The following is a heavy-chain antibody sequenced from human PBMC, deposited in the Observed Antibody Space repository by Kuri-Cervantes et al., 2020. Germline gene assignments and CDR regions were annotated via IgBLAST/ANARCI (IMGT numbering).Heavy chain of an antibody. V-gene: IGHV3-11*04. Sequence: GGSLRLSCAASGFSFSDNYMTWIRQAPGKGLEWVSYISSSGSTIYYADSVKGRFTISRDNAKNSLYLQMNSLRAEDTAVYYCARAGPCSGGSCYYTYDFDYWGQGTLVTVSS. CDR3: ARAGPCSGGSCYYTYDFDY. D-gene: IGHD2-15*01. J-gene: IGHJ4*02. CDR2: ISSSGSTI. CDR1: GFSFSDNY.